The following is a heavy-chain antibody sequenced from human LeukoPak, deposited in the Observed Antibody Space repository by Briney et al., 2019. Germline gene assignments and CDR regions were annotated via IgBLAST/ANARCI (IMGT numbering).Heavy chain of an antibody. J-gene: IGHJ4*02. V-gene: IGHV3-7*03. CDR2: IKQDGSEK. D-gene: IGHD3-22*01. Sequence: GGSLRLSCAASGFTFSSYWMSWVRQAPGKGLEWVANIKQDGSEKYYVDSVKGRFTISRDNAKNSLYLQMNSLRAEDTAVYYCAKEGRYYDSGGYYTIDSFDYWGQGTLVTVSS. CDR3: AKEGRYYDSGGYYTIDSFDY. CDR1: GFTFSSYW.